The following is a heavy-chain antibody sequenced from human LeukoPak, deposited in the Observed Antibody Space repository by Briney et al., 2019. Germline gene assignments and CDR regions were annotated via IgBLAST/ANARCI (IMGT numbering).Heavy chain of an antibody. J-gene: IGHJ4*02. CDR1: GFTFSGYA. Sequence: GGSLRLSCAASGFTFSGYAMHWVRQAPGKGLEWVAVISYDGSNKYYADSVKGRFTISRDNSKNTLYLQMNSLRAEDTAVYYCAREVFPSGSFDYWGQGTLVTVSS. CDR3: AREVFPSGSFDY. CDR2: ISYDGSNK. D-gene: IGHD1-26*01. V-gene: IGHV3-30-3*01.